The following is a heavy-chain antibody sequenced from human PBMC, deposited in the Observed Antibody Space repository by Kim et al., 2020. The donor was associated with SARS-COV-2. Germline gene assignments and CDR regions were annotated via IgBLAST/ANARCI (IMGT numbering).Heavy chain of an antibody. CDR1: GFTFSSYS. CDR2: ISSSSSYI. Sequence: GGSLRLSCAASGFTFSSYSMNWVRQAPGKGLEWVSSISSSSSYIYHADSVKGRFTISRDNAKNSLYLQMNSLRAEDTAMYYCVREGSWAEFDYWGQGTLVTVSS. CDR3: VREGSWAEFDY. J-gene: IGHJ4*02. D-gene: IGHD6-19*01. V-gene: IGHV3-21*01.